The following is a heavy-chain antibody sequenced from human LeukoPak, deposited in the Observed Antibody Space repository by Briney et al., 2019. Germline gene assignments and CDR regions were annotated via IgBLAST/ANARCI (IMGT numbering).Heavy chain of an antibody. V-gene: IGHV1-24*01. D-gene: IGHD2-2*01. CDR2: FDPEDGET. CDR1: GYPLTELS. CDR3: ALSWPVPAVIDAFDI. Sequence: ASVKVSCKVSGYPLTELSMHWVRQAPGKGLEWVGGFDPEDGETIYAQKFQGRVTMTEDTSTDTAYMELSSLRSEDTAVYYCALSWPVPAVIDAFDIWGQGTMVTVSS. J-gene: IGHJ3*02.